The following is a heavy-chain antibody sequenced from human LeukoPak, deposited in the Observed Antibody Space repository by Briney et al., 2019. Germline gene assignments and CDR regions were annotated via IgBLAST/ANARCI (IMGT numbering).Heavy chain of an antibody. D-gene: IGHD4-17*01. CDR1: GFTFSSYS. Sequence: GGSLRLSCAASGFTFSSYSMNWVRQAPGKGLEWVSYISSSSSTKYYADSVKGRFTISRDNSKNTLYLQMNSLRAEDTAVYYCAKDLRSNWFDPWGQGTLVTVSS. CDR3: AKDLRSNWFDP. V-gene: IGHV3-48*01. CDR2: ISSSSSTK. J-gene: IGHJ5*02.